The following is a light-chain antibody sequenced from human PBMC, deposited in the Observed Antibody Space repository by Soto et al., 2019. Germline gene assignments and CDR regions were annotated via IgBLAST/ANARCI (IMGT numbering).Light chain of an antibody. CDR1: SRDVGHYNY. J-gene: IGLJ2*01. V-gene: IGLV2-14*01. CDR3: TSFSTSSFLF. Sequence: QSALTQPASVSGSPGQSITISCTGTSRDVGHYNYVSWYQHHPGKAPKLMIYEVTDRPSGISHRFSGSKSGNTASLTISGLQAEDEADYYCTSFSTSSFLFFGGGTKVTVL. CDR2: EVT.